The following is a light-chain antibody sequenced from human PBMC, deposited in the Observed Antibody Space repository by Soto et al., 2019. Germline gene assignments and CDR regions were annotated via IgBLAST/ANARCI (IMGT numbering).Light chain of an antibody. J-gene: IGKJ4*01. V-gene: IGKV1-5*01. CDR3: QQSYSTPLT. CDR1: QSVSSW. Sequence: IQMTQSPSTLSASVGDRVSITCRASQSVSSWLAWYQQKPGKAPKLLIYDASGLERGVPSRFSGSGSGTDFTLTISSLQPEDSATYYCQQSYSTPLTFGGGTKVDI. CDR2: DAS.